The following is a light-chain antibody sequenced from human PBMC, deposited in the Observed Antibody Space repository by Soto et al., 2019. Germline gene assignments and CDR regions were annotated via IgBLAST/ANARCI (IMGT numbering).Light chain of an antibody. CDR2: GVT. CDR1: SSDVGGYNY. V-gene: IGLV2-14*01. J-gene: IGLJ1*01. CDR3: SSYTSASTLLYL. Sequence: HSALTQPASVSGSPGQSITISCTGTSSDVGGYNYVSWYQQHPGIAPKLLIYGVTHRPSGFSTRFSGSKSGNTASLTISGLQAEDEADYHCSSYTSASTLLYLFGTGTKLTVL.